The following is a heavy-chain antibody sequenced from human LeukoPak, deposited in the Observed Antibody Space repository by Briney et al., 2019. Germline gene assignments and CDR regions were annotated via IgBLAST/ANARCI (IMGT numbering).Heavy chain of an antibody. CDR3: AKDLISYYYDSSGYYPTFDY. Sequence: GGSLRLSCAASGFTFSSYAMSWVRQAPGKGLEWVSAISGSGGSTYYADSVKGRFTISKDNSKNTLYLQMNSLRAEDTAVYYCAKDLISYYYDSSGYYPTFDYWGQGTLVTVSS. CDR1: GFTFSSYA. J-gene: IGHJ4*02. D-gene: IGHD3-22*01. CDR2: ISGSGGST. V-gene: IGHV3-23*01.